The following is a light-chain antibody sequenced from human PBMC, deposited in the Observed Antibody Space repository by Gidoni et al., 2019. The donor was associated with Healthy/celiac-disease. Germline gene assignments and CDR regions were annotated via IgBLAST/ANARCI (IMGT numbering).Light chain of an antibody. CDR1: QSVSSY. CDR2: DAS. J-gene: IGKJ1*01. CDR3: QQRSNWPPGTWT. Sequence: EIVLTQSPATLFLSPGERATLSCRASQSVSSYLAWYQQKPGQAPRLLIYDASNRATGIPARFSGSGSGTDFTLTISSLEPEDFAVYYCQQRSNWPPGTWTFGQGTKVEIK. V-gene: IGKV3-11*01.